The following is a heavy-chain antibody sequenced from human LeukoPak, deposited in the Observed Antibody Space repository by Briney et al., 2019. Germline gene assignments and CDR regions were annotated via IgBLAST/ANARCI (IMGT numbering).Heavy chain of an antibody. CDR3: ARVGGDDSYCTNGVCYTPRYYSDY. V-gene: IGHV4-34*01. D-gene: IGHD2-8*01. J-gene: IGHJ4*02. CDR1: GGSFSGYY. CDR2: INHSGST. Sequence: PSETLSLTCAVYGGSFSGYYWSWIRQPPGKGLEWIGEINHSGSTNYNPSLKSRVTISVDTSKNQFSLKLSSVTAADTAVYYCARVGGDDSYCTNGVCYTPRYYSDYWGQGTLVTVSS.